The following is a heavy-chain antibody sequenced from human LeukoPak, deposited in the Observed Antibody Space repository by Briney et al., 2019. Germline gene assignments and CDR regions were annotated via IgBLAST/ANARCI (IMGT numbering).Heavy chain of an antibody. D-gene: IGHD2-15*01. CDR3: ARDRHSRIVVDPTFIDY. Sequence: TGGSLRLSCAASGFTFSSYWMSWVRQAPGKGLEWVANIKEDGSEKYYVDSVKGRFTISRDNTKNSLYLQMNSLRAEDTAVYYCARDRHSRIVVDPTFIDYWGQGTLVTVSS. CDR1: GFTFSSYW. V-gene: IGHV3-7*01. J-gene: IGHJ4*02. CDR2: IKEDGSEK.